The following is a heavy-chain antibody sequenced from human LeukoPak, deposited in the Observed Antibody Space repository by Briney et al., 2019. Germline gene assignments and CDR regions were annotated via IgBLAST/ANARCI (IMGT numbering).Heavy chain of an antibody. Sequence: SETLSLTCTVSGSSISISNYYWAWMRQPPGKGLEWIASINYSGSTYYNPSLRSRVTTSVDTSKNQFSLKVSSVTAADTAVYYCASYMVAAGTKYYFDHWGQGTLVTVSS. CDR3: ASYMVAAGTKYYFDH. CDR1: GSSISISNYY. V-gene: IGHV4-39*01. D-gene: IGHD6-13*01. CDR2: INYSGST. J-gene: IGHJ4*02.